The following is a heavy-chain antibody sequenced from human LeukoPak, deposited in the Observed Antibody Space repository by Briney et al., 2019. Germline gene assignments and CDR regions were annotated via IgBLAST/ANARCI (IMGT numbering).Heavy chain of an antibody. V-gene: IGHV4-38-2*02. CDR3: ATRGDRIGYCSGGSCPEFDY. CDR2: IYYSGST. CDR1: GYSISSGYY. J-gene: IGHJ4*02. D-gene: IGHD2-15*01. Sequence: SETLSLTCTVSGYSISSGYYWGWIRQPPGKGLEWIGSIYYSGSTYYNPSLKSRVTISVDTSKNQFSLKLSSVTAADTAVYYCATRGDRIGYCSGGSCPEFDYWGQGTLVTVSS.